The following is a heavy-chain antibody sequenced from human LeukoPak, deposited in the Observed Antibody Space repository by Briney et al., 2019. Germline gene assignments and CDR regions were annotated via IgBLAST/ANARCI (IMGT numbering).Heavy chain of an antibody. D-gene: IGHD2-8*02. CDR1: GYTFTSYD. CDR3: AILAIGYYYYYMDV. Sequence: GAAVKVSCKPSGYTFTSYDINWVRQATGQGLEWMGWMNPNSGNTGYAQKFQGRVTITRNTSISTAYMELSSLRSEDTAVYYCAILAIGYYYYYMDVWGKGTTVTVSS. V-gene: IGHV1-8*03. J-gene: IGHJ6*03. CDR2: MNPNSGNT.